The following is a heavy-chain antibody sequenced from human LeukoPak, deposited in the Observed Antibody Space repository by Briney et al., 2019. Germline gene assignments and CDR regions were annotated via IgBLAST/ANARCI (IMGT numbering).Heavy chain of an antibody. CDR1: GFTFSSYG. V-gene: IGHV3-30*02. CDR2: IRYDGSNK. D-gene: IGHD2-21*02. J-gene: IGHJ3*02. CDR3: AKDLCGGDCGAFDI. Sequence: GGSLRLSCAASGFTFSSYGMHWVRQAPGKGLEWVAFIRYDGSNKYYADSVKGRFAISRDNSKNTLYLQMNSLRAEDTAVYYCAKDLCGGDCGAFDIWGQGTMVTVSS.